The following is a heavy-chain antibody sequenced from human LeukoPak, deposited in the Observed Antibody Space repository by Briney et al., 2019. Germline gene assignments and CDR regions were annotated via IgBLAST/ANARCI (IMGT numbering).Heavy chain of an antibody. CDR2: TYYRSKWYN. V-gene: IGHV6-1*01. CDR3: ARETTSLFDS. CDR1: GGSVSSNSAA. Sequence: SQTLSLTCAISGGSVSSNSAAWNCIRQSPSGGLEWLGRTYYRSKWYNDYAVSVKSRITFNPDRSENQVSLQMNSVTPEDTAVYYCARETTSLFDSWGQGTLVTVSS. D-gene: IGHD2/OR15-2a*01. J-gene: IGHJ4*02.